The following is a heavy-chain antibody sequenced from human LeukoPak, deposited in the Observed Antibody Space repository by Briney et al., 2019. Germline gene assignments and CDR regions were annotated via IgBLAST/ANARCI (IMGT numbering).Heavy chain of an antibody. J-gene: IGHJ4*02. V-gene: IGHV4-38-2*02. CDR2: IYHSGST. Sequence: SETLSLTCTVSGYSISSGYYWGWIRQPPGKGLEWIGSIYHSGSTYYNPSLKSRVTISVDTSKNQFSLKLSSVTAADTAVYYCARFRAHTMIVVVIALDWGQGTLVTVSS. CDR3: ARFRAHTMIVVVIALD. CDR1: GYSISSGYY. D-gene: IGHD3-22*01.